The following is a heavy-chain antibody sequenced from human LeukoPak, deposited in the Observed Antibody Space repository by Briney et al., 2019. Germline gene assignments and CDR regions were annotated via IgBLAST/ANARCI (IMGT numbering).Heavy chain of an antibody. V-gene: IGHV1-24*01. CDR1: GYTLTELS. CDR3: ATGYNSSWDVSNYYFDY. CDR2: FDPEDGET. D-gene: IGHD6-13*01. Sequence: ASVKVSCKVSGYTLTELSMHWVRQAPGKGLEWMGGFDPEDGETIYAQKFQGRVTMTEDTSTATAYMELSSLRSEDTAVYYCATGYNSSWDVSNYYFDYWGQGTLVTVSS. J-gene: IGHJ4*02.